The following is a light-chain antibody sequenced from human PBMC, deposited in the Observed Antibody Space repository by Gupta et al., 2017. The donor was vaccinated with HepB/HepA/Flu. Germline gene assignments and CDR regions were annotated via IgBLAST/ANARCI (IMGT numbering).Light chain of an antibody. V-gene: IGLV1-44*01. CDR3: AAWDDSLNGRYV. Sequence: QSLLTQPPSASGTPGQRVTISCSGNSSNIGSNIVNWYQPLPGTAPNLIIYSDNQRPSGVPARFSGSKSGTSASLAISGLQSEDEADYYCAAWDDSLNGRYVFGTGTTVTL. CDR2: SDN. CDR1: SSNIGSNI. J-gene: IGLJ1*01.